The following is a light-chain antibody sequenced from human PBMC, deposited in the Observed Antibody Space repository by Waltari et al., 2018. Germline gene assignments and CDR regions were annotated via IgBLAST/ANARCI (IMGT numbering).Light chain of an antibody. CDR3: QQSYTTPYT. J-gene: IGKJ2*01. Sequence: DIQMTQSPSSLSASVGDRVTITCRASQSISNYLNWYQQKPGKAPKLLIFGASSLQSGVPSRFSGSGSGTDFTLTISSLQPEHFATYYCQQSYTTPYTFGQGTKLEI. CDR1: QSISNY. CDR2: GAS. V-gene: IGKV1-39*01.